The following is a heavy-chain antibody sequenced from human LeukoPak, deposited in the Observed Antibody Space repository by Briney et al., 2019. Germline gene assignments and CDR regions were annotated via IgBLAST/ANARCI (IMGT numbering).Heavy chain of an antibody. J-gene: IGHJ3*02. CDR1: GGSFSGYY. CDR2: IYYSGST. CDR3: ARHAPQYSSSWYMGAFDI. Sequence: SETLSLTCAVYGGSFSGYYWSWIRQPPGKGLEWIGSIYYSGSTYYNPSLKSRVTISVDTSKNQFSLKLSSVTAADTAVYYCARHAPQYSSSWYMGAFDIWGQGTMVTVSS. D-gene: IGHD6-13*01. V-gene: IGHV4-34*01.